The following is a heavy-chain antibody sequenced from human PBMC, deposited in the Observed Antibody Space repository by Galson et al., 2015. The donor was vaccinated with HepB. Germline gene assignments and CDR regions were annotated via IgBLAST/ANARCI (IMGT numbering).Heavy chain of an antibody. CDR2: ISYDGSNK. D-gene: IGHD2-2*02. J-gene: IGHJ6*02. Sequence: SLRLSCAASGFTFSSYAMHWVRQAPGKGLEWVAVISYDGSNKYYADSVKGRFTISRDNSKNTLYLRMNSLRAEDTAVYYCARDQTPICSSTSCYKFSYYYYGMDVWGQGTTVTVSS. CDR3: ARDQTPICSSTSCYKFSYYYYGMDV. CDR1: GFTFSSYA. V-gene: IGHV3-30*04.